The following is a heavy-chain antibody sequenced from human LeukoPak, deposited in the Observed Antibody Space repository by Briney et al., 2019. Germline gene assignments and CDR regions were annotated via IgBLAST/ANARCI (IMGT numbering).Heavy chain of an antibody. CDR3: ARDPTVNGYSSFLDY. CDR1: GFSVSSND. V-gene: IGHV3-53*01. Sequence: GGSLRLSCAASGFSVSSNDMSWVRQAPGKGLEWVSLIYSGTTTYYADSVKGRFTISRDNSKNTLYLQMNSLRAEDTAVYYCARDPTVNGYSSFLDYWGQGTLVTVSS. J-gene: IGHJ4*02. CDR2: IYSGTTT. D-gene: IGHD6-13*01.